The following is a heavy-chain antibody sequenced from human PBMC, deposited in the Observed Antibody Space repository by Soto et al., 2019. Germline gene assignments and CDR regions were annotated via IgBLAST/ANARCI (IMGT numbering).Heavy chain of an antibody. CDR2: IYPGDSDT. J-gene: IGHJ6*03. CDR1: GYSFTSYW. D-gene: IGHD5-12*01. V-gene: IGHV5-51*01. Sequence: PGESLKLSCKGSGYSFTSYWIGWVRQMPGKGLEWMGIIYPGDSDTRYSPSFQGQVTISADKSISTAYLQWSSLKASDTAMYYCARQSYSGYDYYYYYMDVWGKGTTVTVSS. CDR3: ARQSYSGYDYYYYYMDV.